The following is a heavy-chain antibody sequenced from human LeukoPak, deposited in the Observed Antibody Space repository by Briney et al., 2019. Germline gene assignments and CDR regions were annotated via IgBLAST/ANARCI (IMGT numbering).Heavy chain of an antibody. V-gene: IGHV3-53*01. CDR3: ARNNWNYAYDAFDI. CDR2: IYSGGST. Sequence: GGSLRLSCAASGFTVSSNYMSWVRQAPRKGLEWVSVIYSGGSTYYADSVKGRFTISRDNSKNTLYLQMNSLRAEDTAVYYCARNNWNYAYDAFDIWGQGTMVTVSS. D-gene: IGHD1-7*01. J-gene: IGHJ3*02. CDR1: GFTVSSNY.